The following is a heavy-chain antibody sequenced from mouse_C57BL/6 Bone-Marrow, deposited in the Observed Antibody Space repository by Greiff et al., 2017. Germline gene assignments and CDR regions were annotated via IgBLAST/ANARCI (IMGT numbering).Heavy chain of an antibody. J-gene: IGHJ2*01. CDR3: ARSRSYYYGSSLFDY. D-gene: IGHD1-1*01. V-gene: IGHV1-20*01. CDR1: GYSFTGYF. CDR2: INPYNGDT. Sequence: EVQLQQSGPELVKPGDSVKISCKASGYSFTGYFMNWVMQSHGKSLEWIGRINPYNGDTFYNQKFKGKATVTVDKSSSTAHMELRSRTSEDSAVYYCARSRSYYYGSSLFDYWGQGTTLTVSS.